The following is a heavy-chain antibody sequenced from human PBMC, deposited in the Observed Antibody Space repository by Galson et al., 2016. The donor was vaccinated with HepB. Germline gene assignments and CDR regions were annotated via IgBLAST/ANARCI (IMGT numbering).Heavy chain of an antibody. D-gene: IGHD1-26*01. CDR2: ISPTSNDI. CDR3: ASPSGRFSVHTFDL. Sequence: SLRLSCAASGFTFSDYYMSWIRQAPGKGLEWVSYISPTSNDINFADSVVGRFSISRDNAKNSLYLQKNTLGAEDTAVYYCASPSGRFSVHTFDLWGQGTMVTVSS. J-gene: IGHJ3*01. V-gene: IGHV3-11*06. CDR1: GFTFSDYY.